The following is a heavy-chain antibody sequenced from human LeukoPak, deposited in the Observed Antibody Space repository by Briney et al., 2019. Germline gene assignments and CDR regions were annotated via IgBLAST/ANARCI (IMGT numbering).Heavy chain of an antibody. V-gene: IGHV3-66*01. CDR3: AREKEYYYGSGSYGYFDY. CDR2: IYSGGST. Sequence: GGSLRLSCVAPGLTLSNYWMSWVRQAPGKGLEWVSVIYSGGSTYYADSVKGRFTISRDNSKNTLYLQMNSLRAEDTAVYYCAREKEYYYGSGSYGYFDYWGQGTLVTVSS. CDR1: GLTLSNYW. J-gene: IGHJ4*02. D-gene: IGHD3-10*01.